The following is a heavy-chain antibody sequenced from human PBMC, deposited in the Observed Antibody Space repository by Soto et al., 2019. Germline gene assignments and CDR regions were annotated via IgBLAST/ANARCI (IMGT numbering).Heavy chain of an antibody. J-gene: IGHJ6*02. CDR3: ARGGAARLFPIDYYYYGMDV. V-gene: IGHV1-69*01. Sequence: QVQLVQSGAEVKKPGSSVKVSCKASGGTFSSYAISWVRQAPGQGLEWMGGIIPIFGTANYAQKFQGRVTITADESTSTAYMELSSLRSEDTAVYYCARGGAARLFPIDYYYYGMDVWGQGTTVTVSS. CDR1: GGTFSSYA. CDR2: IIPIFGTA. D-gene: IGHD6-6*01.